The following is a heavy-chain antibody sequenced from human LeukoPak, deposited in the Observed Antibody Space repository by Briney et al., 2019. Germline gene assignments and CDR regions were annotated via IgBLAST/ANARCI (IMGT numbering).Heavy chain of an antibody. Sequence: ASVKVSFKATSRIIWVRQAPGQGLEWMGWIGTYGGDTYYAQKFQGRITVTTDTSTSTVYMELRNLRSDDTAVYYCARDLWNFYDDSGYNRDFDSWGQGTLVTVSS. J-gene: IGHJ5*01. CDR3: ARDLWNFYDDSGYNRDFDS. CDR2: IGTYGGDT. CDR1: TSR. D-gene: IGHD3-22*01. V-gene: IGHV1-18*01.